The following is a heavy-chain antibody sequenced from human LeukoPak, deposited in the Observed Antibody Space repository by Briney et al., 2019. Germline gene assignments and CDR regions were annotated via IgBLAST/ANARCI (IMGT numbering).Heavy chain of an antibody. Sequence: PGGSLRLSCTASGFTFSNYAMTWVRQAPGKGLEWVSAISRSSGSTYYADSVKGRFTISRDNSKNTLYLEMNSLRAEDTAVYYCAYSLSSGYDPFDYWGQGTLVTVSS. CDR2: ISRSSGST. V-gene: IGHV3-23*01. CDR1: GFTFSNYA. CDR3: AYSLSSGYDPFDY. J-gene: IGHJ4*02. D-gene: IGHD5-12*01.